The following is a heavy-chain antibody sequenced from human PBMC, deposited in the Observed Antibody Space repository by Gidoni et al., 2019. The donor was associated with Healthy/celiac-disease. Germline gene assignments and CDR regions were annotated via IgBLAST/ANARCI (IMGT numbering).Heavy chain of an antibody. CDR2: IYTSGST. D-gene: IGHD3-3*01. J-gene: IGHJ4*02. V-gene: IGHV4-4*07. CDR3: ARGVNPRPLIWSDVHGTYYFDY. CDR1: GGSISSSY. Sequence: QVQLQESGPGLVKPSETLSLTCTVSGGSISSSYWSWIRQPAGKGLEWIGRIYTSGSTNYNPSLKSRVTMSVDTSKNQFSLKLSSVTAADTAVYYCARGVNPRPLIWSDVHGTYYFDYWGQGTLVTVSS.